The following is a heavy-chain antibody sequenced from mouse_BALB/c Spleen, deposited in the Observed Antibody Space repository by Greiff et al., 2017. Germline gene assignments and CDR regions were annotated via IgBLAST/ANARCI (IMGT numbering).Heavy chain of an antibody. Sequence: DVMLVESGGGLVKPGGSLKLSCAASGFTFSSYAMSWVRQTPEKRLEWVASISSGGSTYYPDSVKGRFTISRDNARNILYLQMSSLRSEDTAMYYCARRDYGSSHWYFDVWGAGTTVTVSS. CDR2: ISSGGST. J-gene: IGHJ1*01. CDR1: GFTFSSYA. V-gene: IGHV5-6-5*01. D-gene: IGHD1-1*01. CDR3: ARRDYGSSHWYFDV.